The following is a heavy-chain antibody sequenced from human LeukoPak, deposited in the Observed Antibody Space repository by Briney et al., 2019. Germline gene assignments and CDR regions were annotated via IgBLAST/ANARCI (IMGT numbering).Heavy chain of an antibody. D-gene: IGHD3-22*01. CDR3: ASPHIPMILPDDAFDI. J-gene: IGHJ3*02. Sequence: SETLSFTCTVSGGSISSSSYYWGWIRQPPGKGLEWIGSIYYSGSTYYNPSLKSRVTISVDTSKNQFSLKLSSVTAADTAVYYCASPHIPMILPDDAFDIWGQGTMVTVSS. CDR2: IYYSGST. V-gene: IGHV4-39*01. CDR1: GGSISSSSYY.